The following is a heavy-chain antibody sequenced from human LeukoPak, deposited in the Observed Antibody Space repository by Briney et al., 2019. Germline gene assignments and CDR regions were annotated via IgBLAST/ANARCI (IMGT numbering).Heavy chain of an antibody. D-gene: IGHD4-17*01. CDR1: GFTFSSYA. V-gene: IGHV3-23*01. J-gene: IGHJ4*02. CDR2: ISGSGGST. Sequence: GGSLRLSCAASGFTFSSYAMSWVRQAPGEGLEWVSAISGSGGSTYYADSVKGRFTISRDNSKNTLYLQMNSLRAEDTAVYYCARDKSDYDFDYWGQGTLVTVSS. CDR3: ARDKSDYDFDY.